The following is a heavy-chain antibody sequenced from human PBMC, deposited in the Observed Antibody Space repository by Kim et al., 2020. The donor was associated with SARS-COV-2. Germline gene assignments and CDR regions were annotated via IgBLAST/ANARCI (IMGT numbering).Heavy chain of an antibody. Sequence: ADAGTVRFTISRDNAKNTLYLQMNSLRAEDTAVYYCTRDLGRGNYYGYWGQGTLVTVSS. V-gene: IGHV3-74*01. CDR3: TRDLGRGNYYGY. D-gene: IGHD1-26*01. J-gene: IGHJ4*02.